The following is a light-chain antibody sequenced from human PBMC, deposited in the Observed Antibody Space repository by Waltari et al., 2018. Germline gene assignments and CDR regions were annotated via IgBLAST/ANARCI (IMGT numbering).Light chain of an antibody. CDR1: RSNIGSNY. CDR2: RSD. V-gene: IGLV1-47*01. CDR3: AAWDDRLRGRV. Sequence: QSVLTQPPSASGTPGQRVTISCSGSRSNIGSNYIFWYQQLPGTAPKLLIYRSDKRPSGVPDRFSCSKSGTSASLAISGLRSEDEAVYYCAAWDDRLRGRVFGGGTKLTVL. J-gene: IGLJ3*02.